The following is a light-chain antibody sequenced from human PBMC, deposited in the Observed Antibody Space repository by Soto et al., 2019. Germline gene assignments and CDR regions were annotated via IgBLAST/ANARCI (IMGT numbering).Light chain of an antibody. CDR1: SSDVGGSNY. J-gene: IGLJ2*01. CDR2: EVN. Sequence: SVLTQPASVSGSPGQSITISCTGTSSDVGGSNYVSWYQQHPGKAPKLMIYEVNNRPSGVSNRFSGSKSGNTASLTISGLQSEDEADYYCSSYRSSSTLFGGGTKLTVL. V-gene: IGLV2-14*01. CDR3: SSYRSSSTL.